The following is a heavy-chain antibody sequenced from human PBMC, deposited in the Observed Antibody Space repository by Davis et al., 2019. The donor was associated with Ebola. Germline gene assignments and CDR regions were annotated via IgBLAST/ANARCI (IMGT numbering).Heavy chain of an antibody. J-gene: IGHJ2*01. CDR3: AKLQSLRGRNFDL. D-gene: IGHD1-14*01. CDR2: IRYDGSNK. V-gene: IGHV3-30*02. Sequence: GESLKISCAASGFTFSSYGMHWVRQAPGKGLEWVAFIRYDGSNKYYADSVKGRFTISRDNSKNTLYLQMNSLRAEDTAVYYCAKLQSLRGRNFDLRGRGTLVTVSS. CDR1: GFTFSSYG.